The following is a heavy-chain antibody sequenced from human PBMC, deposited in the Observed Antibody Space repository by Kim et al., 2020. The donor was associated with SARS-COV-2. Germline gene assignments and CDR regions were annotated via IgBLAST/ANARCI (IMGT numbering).Heavy chain of an antibody. CDR2: ISVYNANT. J-gene: IGHJ4*02. CDR3: ARDPAYDSSVYAADY. CDR1: GYTFTSYG. Sequence: ASVKVSCKASGYTFTSYGISWLRQAPGQGLEWMGWISVYNANTNYAQNLQARLTMTTDTSTSTAYMELRSLTSDDTAVYYCARDPAYDSSVYAADYWGQGTLGTVSP. D-gene: IGHD3-22*01. V-gene: IGHV1-18*01.